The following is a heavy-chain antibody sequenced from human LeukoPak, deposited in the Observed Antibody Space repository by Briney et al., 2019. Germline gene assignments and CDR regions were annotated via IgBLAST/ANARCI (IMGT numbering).Heavy chain of an antibody. D-gene: IGHD2-15*01. CDR3: ARDQVAAKDYYYGMDV. V-gene: IGHV4-59*12. J-gene: IGHJ6*02. CDR2: IYYSGST. Sequence: PSETLSLTCTVSGGSISSYYWSWIRQPPGKGLEWIGYIYYSGSTNYNPSLKSRVTISVDTSKNQFSLKLSSVTAADTAVYYCARDQVAAKDYYYGMDVWGQGTTVTVSS. CDR1: GGSISSYY.